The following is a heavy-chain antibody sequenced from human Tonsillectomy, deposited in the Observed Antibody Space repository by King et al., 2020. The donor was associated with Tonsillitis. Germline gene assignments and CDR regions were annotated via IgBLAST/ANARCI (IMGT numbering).Heavy chain of an antibody. Sequence: VQLVESGGGVVRPGGSLRLSCAASGFTFGDYGMSWVRQAPGKGLEWVSGINWSGGRTVYADSVKGRFTISRDNAKNSLYLQMNSLRAEDTALYYCAREGIAAAGTDDAFDIWGQETMVTVSS. D-gene: IGHD6-13*01. J-gene: IGHJ3*02. CDR2: INWSGGRT. CDR3: AREGIAAAGTDDAFDI. CDR1: GFTFGDYG. V-gene: IGHV3-20*04.